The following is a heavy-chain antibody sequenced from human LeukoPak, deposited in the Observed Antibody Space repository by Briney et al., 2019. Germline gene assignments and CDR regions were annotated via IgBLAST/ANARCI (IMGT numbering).Heavy chain of an antibody. CDR2: INWDGGRT. CDR3: AELGITMIGGV. D-gene: IGHD3-10*02. J-gene: IGHJ6*04. Sequence: GGSLRLSCAASGFTFDDYAMNWVRQAPGKGLEWVSGINWDGGRTGYADSVKGRFTISRDNAKNSLYLQMNSLRAEDTAVYYCAELGITMIGGVWGKGTTVTISS. V-gene: IGHV3-20*04. CDR1: GFTFDDYA.